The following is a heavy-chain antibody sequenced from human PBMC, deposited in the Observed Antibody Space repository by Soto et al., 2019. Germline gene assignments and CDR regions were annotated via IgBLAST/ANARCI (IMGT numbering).Heavy chain of an antibody. CDR3: ARGQLVWYGDLTPYHRDMDV. J-gene: IGHJ6*02. CDR2: ISHDGGT. CDR1: GGSFDDFY. D-gene: IGHD3-10*01. Sequence: SETLSLTCAFYGGSFDDFYWSLVRQSPGKGLEWVGEISHDGGTNYSPSLASRVSISVDTSKNQFSLHLRSVTAVDTGLYYCARGQLVWYGDLTPYHRDMDVWGQGTTVTVSS. V-gene: IGHV4-34*01.